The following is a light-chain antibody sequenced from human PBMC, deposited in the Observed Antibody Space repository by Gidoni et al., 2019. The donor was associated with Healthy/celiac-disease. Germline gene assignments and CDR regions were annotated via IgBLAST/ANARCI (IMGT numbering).Light chain of an antibody. J-gene: IGKJ1*01. CDR3: QQYNSYSGWT. CDR1: QSISSW. V-gene: IGKV1-5*03. CDR2: KAS. Sequence: IQMTHSPSTLSASVVDRVTITCRASQSISSWLAWYQQKPGKAPKLLIYKASSLESGVPSRFSGSGSGTEFTLTISSLQPDDFATYYCQQYNSYSGWTFGQGTKVEIK.